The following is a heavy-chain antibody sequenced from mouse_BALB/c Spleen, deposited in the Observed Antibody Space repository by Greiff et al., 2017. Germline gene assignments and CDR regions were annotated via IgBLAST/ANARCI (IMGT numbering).Heavy chain of an antibody. J-gene: IGHJ2*01. CDR1: GFNIKDTY. Sequence: EVQLQQSGAELVKPGASVKLSCTASGFNIKDTYMHWVKQRPEQGLEWIGRIDPANGNTKYDPKFQGKATLTTDKSSSTAYMQLSRLTSEDSAVYFCARSYGSPDYWGQGTTLTVSS. CDR3: ARSYGSPDY. D-gene: IGHD1-1*01. V-gene: IGHV14-3*02. CDR2: IDPANGNT.